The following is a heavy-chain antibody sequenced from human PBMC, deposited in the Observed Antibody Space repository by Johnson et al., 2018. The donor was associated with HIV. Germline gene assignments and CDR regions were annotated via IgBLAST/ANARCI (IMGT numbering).Heavy chain of an antibody. D-gene: IGHD2-15*01. CDR3: AKERGISGGFDF. CDR2: IYSDGST. J-gene: IGHJ3*01. CDR1: GFTVSSNY. Sequence: VQLVESGGGLVQPGGSLRLSCAASGFTVSSNYMSWVRQAPGKGLEWVSLIYSDGSTYYADSVQGRFTISRDKSKNIVYLQMNSLRAEDTAVYYCAKERGISGGFDFWGQGTRVTVSS. V-gene: IGHV3-66*01.